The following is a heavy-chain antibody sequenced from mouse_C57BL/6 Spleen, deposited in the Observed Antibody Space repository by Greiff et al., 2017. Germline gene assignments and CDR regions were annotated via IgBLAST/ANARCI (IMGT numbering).Heavy chain of an antibody. CDR1: GYTFTDYY. CDR3: ARRGLYYDYDGYVDY. CDR2: INPNNGGT. J-gene: IGHJ2*01. Sequence: EVQLQQSGPELVKPGASVKISCKASGYTFTDYYMNWVKQSHGKSLEWIGDINPNNGGTSYNQKFKGKATLTVDKSSSTAYMELRSLTSEDSAVXYCARRGLYYDYDGYVDYWGQGTTLTVSS. D-gene: IGHD2-4*01. V-gene: IGHV1-26*01.